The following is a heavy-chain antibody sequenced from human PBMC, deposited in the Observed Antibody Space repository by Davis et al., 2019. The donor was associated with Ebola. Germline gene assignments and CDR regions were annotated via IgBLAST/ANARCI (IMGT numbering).Heavy chain of an antibody. CDR2: INSDGSRP. V-gene: IGHV3-74*03. CDR3: ARSSSKNGHYMDV. J-gene: IGHJ6*03. CDR1: GFTLSSFW. Sequence: PGGSLRLSCAASGFTLSSFWMHWVRQAPGKGLVWVSRINSDGSRPAYADSVKGRFTISRDNTKNTLYLQMNSLRAEDTAVYYCARSSSKNGHYMDVWGKGTTVTVSS. D-gene: IGHD2-2*01.